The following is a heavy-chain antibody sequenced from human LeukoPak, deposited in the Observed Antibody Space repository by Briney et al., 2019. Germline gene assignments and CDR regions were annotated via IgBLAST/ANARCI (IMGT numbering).Heavy chain of an antibody. D-gene: IGHD6-13*01. CDR2: MFHSGST. CDR1: GYSISSGHY. Sequence: SETLSLTCTVSGYSISSGHYWAWIRPSPEKGLECIATMFHSGSTYYNPSLKSRLTISVDTSKNQFSLKLSSVTAADTAVYYCARVYYSSSYDYWYFDLWGRGTLVTVSS. CDR3: ARVYYSSSYDYWYFDL. J-gene: IGHJ2*01. V-gene: IGHV4-38-2*02.